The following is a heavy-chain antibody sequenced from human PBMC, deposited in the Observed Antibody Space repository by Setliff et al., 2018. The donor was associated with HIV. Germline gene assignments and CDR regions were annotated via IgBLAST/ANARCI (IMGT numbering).Heavy chain of an antibody. Sequence: SETLSLTCTVSGVSITSHYWNWIRQSPGKGLGWIGFGHHSGHTRQNPSLASRVTISVDMSKNQFPLKLNSLSAADTAVYYCARWESAQKAFNPWGHGTMVTVSS. CDR2: GHHSGHT. CDR3: ARWESAQKAFNP. D-gene: IGHD1-26*01. J-gene: IGHJ3*01. V-gene: IGHV4-4*09. CDR1: GVSITSHY.